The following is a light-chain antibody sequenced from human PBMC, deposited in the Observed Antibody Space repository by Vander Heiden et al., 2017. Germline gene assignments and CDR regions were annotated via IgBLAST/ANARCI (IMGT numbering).Light chain of an antibody. CDR3: QQEDNLPII. CDR1: QDIRNY. Sequence: DIQMTQSPSSLSASVGDRVTITCQASQDIRNYLNWYQQKPGKAPKLLIYDASHLERGVPSRFSGSGSGTDFTFTISSLQPEDVATYYCQQEDNLPIIFGHGTKVDIK. J-gene: IGKJ3*01. V-gene: IGKV1-33*01. CDR2: DAS.